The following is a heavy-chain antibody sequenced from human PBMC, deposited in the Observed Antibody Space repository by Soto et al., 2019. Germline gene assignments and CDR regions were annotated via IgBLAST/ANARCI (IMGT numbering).Heavy chain of an antibody. V-gene: IGHV2-5*02. CDR3: AHSQGSGIDAFDI. D-gene: IGHD1-26*01. J-gene: IGHJ3*02. CDR2: IYWDDDK. CDR1: GFSLSTSGVG. Sequence: QITLKESGPTLVKPTQTLTLTCTFSGFSLSTSGVGVGWLRQPPGKALEWRAPIYWDDDKRYSPSLTSRPTVTQDTSKSRVVVTMTNMAPVDTATYYCAHSQGSGIDAFDIWGQGTMVTVSS.